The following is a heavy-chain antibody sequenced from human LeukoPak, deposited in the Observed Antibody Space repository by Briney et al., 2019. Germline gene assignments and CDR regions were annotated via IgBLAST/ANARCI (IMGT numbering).Heavy chain of an antibody. CDR1: GYTFTGYY. V-gene: IGHV1-2*02. Sequence: ASVKVSCKASGYTFTGYYIHWVRQAPGQGLEWMGWINPNGGGTDYAQKFLGRVTMTRYTSITTAYMELSRLRSDDTAVYYCARGGYSSGPGIVTYWGQGTLVTVSS. CDR2: INPNGGGT. CDR3: ARGGYSSGPGIVTY. D-gene: IGHD5-18*01. J-gene: IGHJ4*02.